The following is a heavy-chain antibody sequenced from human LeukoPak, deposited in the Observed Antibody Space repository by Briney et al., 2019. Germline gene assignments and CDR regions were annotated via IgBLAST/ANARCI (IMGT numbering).Heavy chain of an antibody. CDR1: GGSISSYY. CDR3: ARHFYYYDMDV. V-gene: IGHV4-4*09. CDR2: IYTSGST. J-gene: IGHJ6*03. D-gene: IGHD3-3*02. Sequence: SGTPSLTCTVSGGSISSYYWSWIRQPPGKGLEWIGYIYTSGSTNYNPSLKSRVTISVDTSKNQFSLKLSSVTAADTAVYYCARHFYYYDMDVWGKGTTVTVSS.